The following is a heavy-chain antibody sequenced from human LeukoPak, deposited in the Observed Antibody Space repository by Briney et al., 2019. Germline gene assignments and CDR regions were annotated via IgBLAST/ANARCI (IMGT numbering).Heavy chain of an antibody. J-gene: IGHJ4*02. D-gene: IGHD1-26*01. CDR3: AKDRGIVGATGLFDY. V-gene: IGHV3-66*02. Sequence: QTGGSLRLSCAASGFTVSSNYMSWVRQAPGKGLEWVSVIYSGGSTYYADSVKGRFTISRDNSKNTLYLQMNSLRAEDTAVYYCAKDRGIVGATGLFDYWGQGTLVTVSS. CDR2: IYSGGST. CDR1: GFTVSSNY.